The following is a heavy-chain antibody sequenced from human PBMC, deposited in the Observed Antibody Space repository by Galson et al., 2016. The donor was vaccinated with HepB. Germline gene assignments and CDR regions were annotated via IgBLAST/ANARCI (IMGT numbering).Heavy chain of an antibody. D-gene: IGHD1-1*01. Sequence: SLRLSCAGSGFTFRRYAMTWVRQAPGKGLEWVSTIGGSGDSTCYADSVKGRFSISRDNSKNTLYLQMNSLRAEDTAVYYCAKGGYSHDYWGQGALVTVSS. CDR1: GFTFRRYA. V-gene: IGHV3-23*01. J-gene: IGHJ4*02. CDR3: AKGGYSHDY. CDR2: IGGSGDST.